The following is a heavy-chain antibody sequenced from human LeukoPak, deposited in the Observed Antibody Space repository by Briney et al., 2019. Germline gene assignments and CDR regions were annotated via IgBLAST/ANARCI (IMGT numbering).Heavy chain of an antibody. Sequence: GGSLRLSCAASGFTFSSYAMSWVRQAPGKGLEWVSAVSGNGAGTFYTDSVKGRFTISRDNSRHTLYLQMDSLRAEDTAVYYCARDNGWSADFWGQGTLVTVSS. CDR2: VSGNGAGT. CDR1: GFTFSSYA. D-gene: IGHD2-15*01. CDR3: ARDNGWSADF. J-gene: IGHJ4*02. V-gene: IGHV3-23*01.